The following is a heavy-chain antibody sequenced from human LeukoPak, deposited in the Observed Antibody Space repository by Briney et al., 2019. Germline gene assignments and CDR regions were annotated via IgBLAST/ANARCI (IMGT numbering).Heavy chain of an antibody. Sequence: SVKVSCKASGGTFSSYAISWVRQAPGQGLEWMGRIIPILGIANYAQKFQGRVTITADKSTSTAYMELSSLRSEDSAVYYCARDWTFYYYDSSGYSNWFDPWGQGTLVTVSS. D-gene: IGHD3-22*01. CDR3: ARDWTFYYYDSSGYSNWFDP. J-gene: IGHJ5*02. CDR1: GGTFSSYA. V-gene: IGHV1-69*04. CDR2: IIPILGIA.